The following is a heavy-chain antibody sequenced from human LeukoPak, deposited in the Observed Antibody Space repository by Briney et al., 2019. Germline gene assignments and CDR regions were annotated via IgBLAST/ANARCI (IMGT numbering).Heavy chain of an antibody. CDR1: GFTFSSYS. D-gene: IGHD3-9*01. Sequence: GGSLRLSCAASGFTFSSYSMNWVRQAPGKGLEWVSSISSSSSYIYYADSVKGRFTISRDNAKNSLYLQMNSLRAEDTAVYYCARDGGTYYDILTGYYPFDYWGQGTLVTVSS. V-gene: IGHV3-21*01. CDR3: ARDGGTYYDILTGYYPFDY. J-gene: IGHJ4*02. CDR2: ISSSSSYI.